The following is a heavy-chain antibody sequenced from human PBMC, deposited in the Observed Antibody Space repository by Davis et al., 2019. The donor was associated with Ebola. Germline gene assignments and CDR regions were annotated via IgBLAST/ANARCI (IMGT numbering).Heavy chain of an antibody. CDR1: GFTFSSYW. CDR3: ARDLDDGDEIVYYYGMDV. Sequence: GESLKISCAASGFTFSSYWMHWVRQAPGKGLVWVSRINSDGSSTSYADSVKGRFTISRDNAKNTLYLQMNSLRAEDTAVYYCARDLDDGDEIVYYYGMDVWGQGTTVTVSS. D-gene: IGHD4-17*01. CDR2: INSDGSST. V-gene: IGHV3-74*01. J-gene: IGHJ6*02.